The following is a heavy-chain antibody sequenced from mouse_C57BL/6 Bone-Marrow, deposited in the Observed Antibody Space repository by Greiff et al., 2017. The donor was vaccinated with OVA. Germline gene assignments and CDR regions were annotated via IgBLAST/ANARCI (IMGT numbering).Heavy chain of an antibody. V-gene: IGHV1-76*01. J-gene: IGHJ3*01. CDR3: ARDEEVLTWFAY. CDR1: GYTFTDYY. Sequence: VQLVESGAELVRPGASVKLSCKASGYTFTDYYINWVKQRPGQGLEWIARIYPGSGNTYYNEKFKGKATLTAEKSSSTAYMQLSSLTSEDSAVYFGARDEEVLTWFAYWGQGTLVTVSA. D-gene: IGHD1-1*01. CDR2: IYPGSGNT.